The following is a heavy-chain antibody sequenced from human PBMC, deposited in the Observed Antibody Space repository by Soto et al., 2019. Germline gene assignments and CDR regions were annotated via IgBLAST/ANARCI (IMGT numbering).Heavy chain of an antibody. CDR3: ARVSATGTRWFDP. J-gene: IGHJ5*02. V-gene: IGHV4-31*03. D-gene: IGHD6-13*01. Sequence: QVQLQESGPGLVKPSQTLSLTCTVSGASMNSGAYYWSWVRQPPGKGLEWIGYIYHNGRTYNNPSLMSRVTMSLDTSKNQFSLKLNSVSAADTAVYYCARVSATGTRWFDPWCQGTLVTVSS. CDR1: GASMNSGAYY. CDR2: IYHNGRT.